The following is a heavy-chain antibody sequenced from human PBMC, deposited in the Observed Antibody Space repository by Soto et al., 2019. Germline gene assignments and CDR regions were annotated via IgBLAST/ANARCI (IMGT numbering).Heavy chain of an antibody. V-gene: IGHV4-59*01. CDR1: GGSISSYY. J-gene: IGHJ6*04. CDR2: VYFSGST. CDR3: TRDLDLGQRGYGQSNA. Sequence: SETLSLTGTICGGSISSYYCSWIRQTPWKGLEWIGYVYFSGSTNYNPSLKSRVLISIDTSRNQFSLKLNSVTAADTAVYYCTRDLDLGQRGYGQSNALGTGKTVTVSS. D-gene: IGHD5-12*01.